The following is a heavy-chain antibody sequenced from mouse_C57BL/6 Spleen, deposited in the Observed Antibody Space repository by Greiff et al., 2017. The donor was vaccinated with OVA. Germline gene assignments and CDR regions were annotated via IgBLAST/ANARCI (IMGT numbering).Heavy chain of an antibody. CDR3: ARSGSSSGYVNY. V-gene: IGHV1-7*01. CDR2: INPSSGYT. CDR1: GYTFTNYW. D-gene: IGHD3-2*02. J-gene: IGHJ2*01. Sequence: VQLQQSGAELAKPGASVKLSCKASGYTFTNYWMHWVKQRPGQGLEWIGYINPSSGYTKYNQKFKDKATLTADKSSSTAYMQLSSLTSEDSACYCFARSGSSSGYVNYWGQGTTLTVSS.